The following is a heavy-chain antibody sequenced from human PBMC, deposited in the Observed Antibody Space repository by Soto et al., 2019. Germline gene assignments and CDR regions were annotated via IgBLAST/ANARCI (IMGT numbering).Heavy chain of an antibody. CDR2: INAGNGNT. J-gene: IGHJ4*02. CDR3: ARSIVVVTALDY. V-gene: IGHV1-3*01. D-gene: IGHD2-21*02. CDR1: GYTFSSHA. Sequence: ASVKVSCKASGYTFSSHAMLWVRQAPGQRLEWMGWINAGNGNTKYSQKFQGRVTITRDTSASTAYMELSSLRSEDTAVYYCARSIVVVTALDYWGQGTLVTVSS.